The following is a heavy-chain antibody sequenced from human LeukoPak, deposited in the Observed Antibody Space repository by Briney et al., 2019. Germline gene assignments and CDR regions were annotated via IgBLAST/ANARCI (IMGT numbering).Heavy chain of an antibody. V-gene: IGHV3-7*01. Sequence: PGGSLRLSCAASGFTFSSYWMSWVRQAPGKGLEWVANIKQGGSDRYYVDSVKGRFTISRDNGKNSLYLQMNSLRVDDTAVYFCASDVASWGVYTFAYWGQGALVTVSS. D-gene: IGHD5/OR15-5a*01. CDR1: GFTFSSYW. J-gene: IGHJ4*02. CDR2: IKQGGSDR. CDR3: ASDVASWGVYTFAY.